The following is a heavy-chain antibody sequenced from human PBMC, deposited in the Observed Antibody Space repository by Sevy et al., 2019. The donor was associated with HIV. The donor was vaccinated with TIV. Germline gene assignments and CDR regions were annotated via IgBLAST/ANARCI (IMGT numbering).Heavy chain of an antibody. CDR1: GGSISGYY. J-gene: IGHJ4*02. CDR2: IYYSGST. Sequence: SESLSLTCTVSGGSISGYYWSWIRQPPGKGLEWFGYIYYSGSTNSNPSLKNQVTMSVDTSKNQFSLKMSSVTAADTAVYYCARTIAIMITSGGVIALRQFDFWGQGTLVTVSS. V-gene: IGHV4-59*01. D-gene: IGHD3-16*02. CDR3: ARTIAIMITSGGVIALRQFDF.